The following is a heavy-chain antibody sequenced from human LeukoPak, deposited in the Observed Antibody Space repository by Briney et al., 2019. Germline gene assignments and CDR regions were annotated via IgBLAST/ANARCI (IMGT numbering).Heavy chain of an antibody. CDR3: TRETSIAVARNFQH. J-gene: IGHJ1*01. CDR1: GFTFGDYA. D-gene: IGHD6-19*01. V-gene: IGHV3-49*03. CDR2: IRSKAYGGTT. Sequence: PGGSLRLSCTASGFTFGDYAMSWFRQAPGKGLGWVGFIRSKAYGGTTEYAASVKGRFTISRDDSKSIAYLQMNSLKTEDTAVYYCTRETSIAVARNFQHWGQGTLVTVSS.